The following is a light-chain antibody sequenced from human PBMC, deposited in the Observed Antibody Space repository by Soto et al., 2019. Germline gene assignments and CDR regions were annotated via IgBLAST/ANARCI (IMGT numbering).Light chain of an antibody. Sequence: QSALTQPRSVSGSPGQSVTISCTGTSSDVGIYNYVSWYQQHPGKAPKLMIYDVSKRPSGVPDRFSGSKSGNTASLTISGLQAEDEADYYCCSYAGTYISFGGGTKLTVL. CDR2: DVS. V-gene: IGLV2-11*01. J-gene: IGLJ2*01. CDR3: CSYAGTYIS. CDR1: SSDVGIYNY.